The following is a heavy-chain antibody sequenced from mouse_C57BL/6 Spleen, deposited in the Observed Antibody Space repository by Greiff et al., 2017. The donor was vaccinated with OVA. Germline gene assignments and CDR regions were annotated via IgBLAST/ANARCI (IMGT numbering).Heavy chain of an antibody. CDR2: INPNNGGT. V-gene: IGHV1-18*01. Sequence: EVKLQESGPELVKPGASVKIPCKASGYTFTDYNMDWVKQSHGKSLEWIGDINPNNGGTIYNQKFKGKATLTVDKSSSTAYMELRSLTSEDTAVYYCARSRGYDNWFAYWGQGTLVTVSA. CDR3: ARSRGYDNWFAY. J-gene: IGHJ3*01. CDR1: GYTFTDYN. D-gene: IGHD2-2*01.